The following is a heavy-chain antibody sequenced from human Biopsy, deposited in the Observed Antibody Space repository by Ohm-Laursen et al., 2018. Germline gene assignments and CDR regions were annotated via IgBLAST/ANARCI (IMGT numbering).Heavy chain of an antibody. V-gene: IGHV4-39*01. CDR1: GGSISSNNYY. Sequence: SDTLSLTCTVSGGSISSNNYYWGWIRQPPGKGLEWIGSIFYRGSTHYKPSLKSRVNISVDTPKNQFSLKLNSVTAADTAVYYCARDYDTSGYYYVSWGQGTLVTVSS. J-gene: IGHJ5*02. CDR2: IFYRGST. D-gene: IGHD3-22*01. CDR3: ARDYDTSGYYYVS.